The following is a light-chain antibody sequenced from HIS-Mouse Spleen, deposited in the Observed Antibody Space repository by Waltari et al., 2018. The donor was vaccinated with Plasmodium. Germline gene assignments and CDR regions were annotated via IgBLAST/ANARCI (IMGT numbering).Light chain of an antibody. J-gene: IGKJ2*01. CDR3: QQYGSSPYT. Sequence: EIVSTQSPGTLSLSPGERATLSCRASQSVSSSYLAWYQQKPGQAPRLLIYGASSRATGIPDRFSGSWSGTDFTLTISRLEPEDCAVYYCQQYGSSPYTFGQGTKLEIK. CDR1: QSVSSSY. CDR2: GAS. V-gene: IGKV3-20*01.